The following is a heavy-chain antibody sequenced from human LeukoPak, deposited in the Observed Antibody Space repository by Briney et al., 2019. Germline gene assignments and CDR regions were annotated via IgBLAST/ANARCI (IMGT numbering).Heavy chain of an antibody. D-gene: IGHD5-18*01. CDR3: ARLRHGYSYDFDY. CDR1: GGSFSGYY. CDR2: INHSGST. V-gene: IGHV4-34*01. Sequence: MPSETLSLTCAVYGGSFSGYYWSWIRQPPGKGLEWIGEINHSGSTNYNPSLKSRVTISVDTSKNQFSLKLSSVTAADTAVYYCARLRHGYSYDFDYWGQGTLVTVSS. J-gene: IGHJ4*02.